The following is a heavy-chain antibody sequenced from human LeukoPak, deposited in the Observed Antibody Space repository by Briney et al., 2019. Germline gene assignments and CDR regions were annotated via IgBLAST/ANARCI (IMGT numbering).Heavy chain of an antibody. CDR1: GLTFSSYA. Sequence: GGSLRLSCAASGLTFSSYAMGWVRQAPGKGLEWVSAISGSGGSTYYADSVKGRFTISRDNSKNTLYLQMNSLRAEDTAVYYCAKGHSFITMIGLFDYWGQGTLVTVSS. CDR2: ISGSGGST. CDR3: AKGHSFITMIGLFDY. D-gene: IGHD3-22*01. J-gene: IGHJ4*02. V-gene: IGHV3-23*01.